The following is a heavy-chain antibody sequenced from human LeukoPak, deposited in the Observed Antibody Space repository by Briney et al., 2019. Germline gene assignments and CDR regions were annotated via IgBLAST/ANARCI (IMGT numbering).Heavy chain of an antibody. V-gene: IGHV7-4-1*02. CDR2: INTNTGNP. CDR3: AREAYGSGSYYNGLIAY. Sequence: ASVKVSCKASGYTFTSYAMNWVRQAPGQGLEWMGWINTNTGNPTYAQGFTGRFVFSLDTSVSTAYLQISSLKAEDTAVYYCAREAYGSGSYYNGLIAYWGQGTLVTVSS. D-gene: IGHD3-10*01. CDR1: GYTFTSYA. J-gene: IGHJ4*02.